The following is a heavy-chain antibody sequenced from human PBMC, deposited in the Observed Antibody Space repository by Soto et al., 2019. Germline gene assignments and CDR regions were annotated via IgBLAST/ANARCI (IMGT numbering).Heavy chain of an antibody. D-gene: IGHD4-17*01. V-gene: IGHV4-59*01. CDR1: GGSISSNY. CDR3: ARSSVTHTTNWFDP. Sequence: PSETLSLTCTVSGGSISSNYWSWIRQPPGKGLEWIGYIYYSGSTNYNPSLKSRVTISVDTSKNQFSLNMSSVTAADTAVYYCARSSVTHTTNWFDPWGQGTLVTVPS. CDR2: IYYSGST. J-gene: IGHJ5*02.